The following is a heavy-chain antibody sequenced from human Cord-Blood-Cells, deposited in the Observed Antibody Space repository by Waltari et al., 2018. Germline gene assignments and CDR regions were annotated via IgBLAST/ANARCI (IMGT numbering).Heavy chain of an antibody. J-gene: IGHJ3*02. CDR2: IYYSGST. Sequence: QVQLQESGPGLVKPSETMSLTCTVHGGSISRHSRRWIRQPPGKGLEWIGYIYYSGSTNYNPSLKSRVTISVDTSKNQFSLKLSSVTAADTAVYYCASQLTGDLVAFDIWGQGTMVTVSS. CDR1: GGSISRHS. CDR3: ASQLTGDLVAFDI. V-gene: IGHV4-59*11. D-gene: IGHD7-27*01.